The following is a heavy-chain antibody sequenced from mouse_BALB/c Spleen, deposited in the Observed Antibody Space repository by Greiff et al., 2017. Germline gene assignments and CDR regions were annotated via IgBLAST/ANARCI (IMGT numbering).Heavy chain of an antibody. D-gene: IGHD2-4*01. CDR3: ASADYPYAMDY. J-gene: IGHJ4*01. CDR2: ISYSGST. Sequence: EVQLQESGPGLVKPSQSLSLTCTVTGYSITSDYAWNWIRQFPGNKLEWMGYISYSGSTSYNPSLKSRISITRDTSKNQFFLQLNSVTTEDTATYYCASADYPYAMDYWGQGTSVTVSS. V-gene: IGHV3-2*02. CDR1: GYSITSDYA.